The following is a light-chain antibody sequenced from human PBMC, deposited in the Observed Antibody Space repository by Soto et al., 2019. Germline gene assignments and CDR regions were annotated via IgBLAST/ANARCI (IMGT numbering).Light chain of an antibody. CDR3: CSYAGSRTHVL. CDR1: SSDVGGYNI. CDR2: EVS. V-gene: IGLV2-23*02. Sequence: QSALTQPASVSGSPGQSITISCIGTSSDVGGYNIVSWYQQHPGKAPKVLIYEVSERPSGVSNRFSGSKSGNTASLTISGLQAEDEAEYYCCSYAGSRTHVLFGGGTKLAVL. J-gene: IGLJ2*01.